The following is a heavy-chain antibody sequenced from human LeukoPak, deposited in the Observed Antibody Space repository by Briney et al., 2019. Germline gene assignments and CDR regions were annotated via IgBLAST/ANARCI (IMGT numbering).Heavy chain of an antibody. CDR3: AKSLYYYYYMDV. Sequence: PGGSLRLSCAASGFTFSSYAMSWVRQAPGKGLEWVSTIRSGGGYTYYADSVKGRFTISRDNSKNTLYLQVNSLRAEDTAVYNCAKSLYYYYYMDVWGKGTTVTVSS. J-gene: IGHJ6*03. V-gene: IGHV3-23*01. CDR2: IRSGGGYT. CDR1: GFTFSSYA.